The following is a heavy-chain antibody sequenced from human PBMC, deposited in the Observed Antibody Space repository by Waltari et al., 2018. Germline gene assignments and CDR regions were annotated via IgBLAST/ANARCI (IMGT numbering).Heavy chain of an antibody. V-gene: IGHV4-34*01. J-gene: IGHJ4*02. Sequence: QVQLQQWGAGLLKPSETLSLTCAVYGGSFSSYYWSWFRPPPGKGLEWIGESNHSGSTNYNPSLKSRVTISVDTSKNQFSLKLNSVTAADTAVYYCARGQGAGDGYYFDYWGRGTLVTVSS. CDR2: SNHSGST. CDR1: GGSFSSYY. CDR3: ARGQGAGDGYYFDY. D-gene: IGHD2-21*02.